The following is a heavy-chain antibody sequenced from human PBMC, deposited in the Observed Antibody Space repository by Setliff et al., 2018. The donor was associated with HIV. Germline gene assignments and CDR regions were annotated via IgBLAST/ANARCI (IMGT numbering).Heavy chain of an antibody. D-gene: IGHD3-10*01. V-gene: IGHV4-34*01. Sequence: SETLSLTCAVYGESFSGYYWSWIRQPPGKGLEWIGEINHSESTNYNPSLKSRVTISVDTSKNQFYLKLSSVTAADTAVYYCARGGGVTWRSYSFDYWGQGTLVTVSS. CDR2: INHSEST. CDR1: GESFSGYY. CDR3: ARGGGVTWRSYSFDY. J-gene: IGHJ4*02.